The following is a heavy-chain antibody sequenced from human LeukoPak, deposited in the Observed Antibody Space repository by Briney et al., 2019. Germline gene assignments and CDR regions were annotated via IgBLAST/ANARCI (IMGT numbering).Heavy chain of an antibody. Sequence: SETLSLTCTVSGGSISGGSYYWSWIRQPAGKVLEWIGRIYISGSTSYNPSLKSRVTISVDTSKTQFSLKLSSVTAADTAVYYWARVYIASPGQFDPWGQGTLVTVSS. CDR2: IYISGST. CDR1: GGSISGGSYY. V-gene: IGHV4-61*02. J-gene: IGHJ5*02. D-gene: IGHD6-13*01. CDR3: ARVYIASPGQFDP.